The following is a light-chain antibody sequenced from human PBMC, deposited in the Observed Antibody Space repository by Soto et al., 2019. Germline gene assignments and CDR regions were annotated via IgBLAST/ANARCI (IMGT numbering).Light chain of an antibody. CDR2: GAS. CDR3: QQYKDWPPLT. J-gene: IGKJ4*01. CDR1: QSVNIN. Sequence: EIVMTQSPVTLSASPGERVTLSCRASQSVNINLAWYQQGPGQAPRVFIYGASNRASGIPDRFSGSGSGTDFTLTISSLEPDDFALYYCQQYKDWPPLTFGGGTRVEIK. V-gene: IGKV3D-15*01.